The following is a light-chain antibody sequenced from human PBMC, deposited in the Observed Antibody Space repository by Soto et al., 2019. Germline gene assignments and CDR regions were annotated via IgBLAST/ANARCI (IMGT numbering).Light chain of an antibody. Sequence: EIVLTQSPATLSSSPGERATLSCRASQSVSSYLAWYQQKPGQAPSLLIYDASNRATGVPARFSGSGSGTDFTLTISSLEPEDFAVYYCQQGSNWRYTFGQGTKLEIK. J-gene: IGKJ2*01. CDR3: QQGSNWRYT. CDR2: DAS. CDR1: QSVSSY. V-gene: IGKV3-11*01.